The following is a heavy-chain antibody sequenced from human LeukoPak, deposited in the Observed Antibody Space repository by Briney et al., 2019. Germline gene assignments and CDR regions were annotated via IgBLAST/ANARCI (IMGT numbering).Heavy chain of an antibody. CDR1: GFTFSSYW. Sequence: PGGSLRLSCAASGFTFSSYWMSWVRQAPGKGLEWVAYIKEDGSEHYYVDSVKGRFTISRDNAKNSLYLQMNSLRVEDTAVYYCAKAGSGSYYPQDYWGQGTPVTVSS. V-gene: IGHV3-7*01. D-gene: IGHD3-10*01. J-gene: IGHJ4*02. CDR3: AKAGSGSYYPQDY. CDR2: IKEDGSEH.